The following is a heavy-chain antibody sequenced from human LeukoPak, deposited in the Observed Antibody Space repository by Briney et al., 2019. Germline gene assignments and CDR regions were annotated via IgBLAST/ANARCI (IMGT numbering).Heavy chain of an antibody. CDR3: ASRITGTRGAYYFDY. J-gene: IGHJ4*02. D-gene: IGHD1-7*01. CDR1: GGSISSYS. Sequence: SETLSLTCTVSGGSISSYSWSWIRQPPGKGLGWIGCISYSWSTNSNPSLKSRVTISVDTAKNQFYLKLSSVTAADTAVYYCASRITGTRGAYYFDYWGQGTLVTVSS. CDR2: ISYSWST. V-gene: IGHV4-59*01.